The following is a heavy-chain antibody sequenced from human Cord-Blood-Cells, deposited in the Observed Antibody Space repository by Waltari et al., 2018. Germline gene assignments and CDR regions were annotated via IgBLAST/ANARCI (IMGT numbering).Heavy chain of an antibody. V-gene: IGHV1-69*01. J-gene: IGHJ5*02. Sequence: QVQLVQSGAEVKKPGSSVKVSCKASGGTFSSYAISWVRQAPGQGLEWMGGIIPIFGTANYAQKFQGRVTITADESTSTAYMELSSLRSEDTAVYYCASGRTSELRDYDFWSGYYFDWFDPWGQGTLVTVSS. CDR2: IIPIFGTA. CDR1: GGTFSSYA. D-gene: IGHD3-3*01. CDR3: ASGRTSELRDYDFWSGYYFDWFDP.